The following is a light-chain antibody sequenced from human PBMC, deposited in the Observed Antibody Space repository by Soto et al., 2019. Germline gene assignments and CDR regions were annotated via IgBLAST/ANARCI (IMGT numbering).Light chain of an antibody. CDR2: DNY. V-gene: IGLV1-51*01. CDR1: SSNVGNNY. Sequence: QSVLTQPPSVSAAPGQKVTISCSGGSSNVGNNYVSWYQHLPGTGPKLLIYDNYERPSGIPDRFSASKSGTSATLGITGLQTGDEADYYCGTWDSGLNVFVFGTGTKVTVL. J-gene: IGLJ1*01. CDR3: GTWDSGLNVFV.